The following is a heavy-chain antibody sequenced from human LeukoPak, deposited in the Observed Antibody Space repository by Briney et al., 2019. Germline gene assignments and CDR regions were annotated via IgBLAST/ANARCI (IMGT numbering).Heavy chain of an antibody. J-gene: IGHJ4*02. CDR2: ISTDGSST. CDR3: VRSRSSGY. V-gene: IGHV3-74*01. CDR1: GFTFSSYW. Sequence: GGSLRLSCVATGFTFSSYWMHWVRQAPGKGLVWVSRISTDGSSTSYADSVKGRFTISRDNAKNTLYLQMNSLRAEDTAVYYCVRSRSSGYWGQGTLVTVSS.